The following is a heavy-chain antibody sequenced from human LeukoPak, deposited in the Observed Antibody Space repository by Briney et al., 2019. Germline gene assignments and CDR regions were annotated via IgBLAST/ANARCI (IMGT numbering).Heavy chain of an antibody. Sequence: GGSLRLSCAASGFTFSSYEMNWVRQAPGKGLEWLAYISGSGYTIYYADSVKGRFTISRDNAKNSQHLQLNSLRDDDTAVYYCARSPRYCTAGSCYNYKDVWGKGTTVTVSS. D-gene: IGHD2-15*01. CDR2: ISGSGYTI. CDR3: ARSPRYCTAGSCYNYKDV. J-gene: IGHJ6*03. CDR1: GFTFSSYE. V-gene: IGHV3-48*03.